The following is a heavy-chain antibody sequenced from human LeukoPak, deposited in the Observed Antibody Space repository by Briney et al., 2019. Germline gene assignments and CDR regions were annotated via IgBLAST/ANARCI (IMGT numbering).Heavy chain of an antibody. CDR3: ARDQNIAGRPDY. Sequence: ASVKVSCKASGYTFPDYGISWVRQAPGQGLEWVGWISVYNGHTNYAQKFQGRVTMTTDTSTSTVYMELRTLRSDDTAVYYCARDQNIAGRPDYWGQGTLVTVSS. V-gene: IGHV1-18*01. CDR1: GYTFPDYG. CDR2: ISVYNGHT. J-gene: IGHJ4*02. D-gene: IGHD6-6*01.